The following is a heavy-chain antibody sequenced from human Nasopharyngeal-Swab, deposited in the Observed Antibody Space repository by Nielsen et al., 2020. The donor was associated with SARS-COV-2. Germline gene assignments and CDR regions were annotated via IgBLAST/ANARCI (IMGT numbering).Heavy chain of an antibody. Sequence: SETLSLTFAVYGGSFSGYSWSWIRKPPGKGLEWIGEINHSGSTNYNPSLKSRVTISVDTSKNQFSLKLSSVTAADTAVYYCARGFHYYDSSANDAFDIWGQGTMVTVSS. CDR2: INHSGST. J-gene: IGHJ3*02. D-gene: IGHD3-22*01. CDR3: ARGFHYYDSSANDAFDI. V-gene: IGHV4-34*01. CDR1: GGSFSGYS.